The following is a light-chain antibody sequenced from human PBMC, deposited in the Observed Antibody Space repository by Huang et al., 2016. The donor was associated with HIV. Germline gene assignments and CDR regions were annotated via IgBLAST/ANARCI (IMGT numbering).Light chain of an antibody. J-gene: IGKJ3*01. Sequence: EIVLTQSPATLSLSPGESATLSCRASQSVTTYLAWYQQKPGQAPRLLIHNASNRATGIPGRFSGSGSVTDFTLAISSLEPEDFAVYYCQHRGSGPSFTFGPGTRVDIK. V-gene: IGKV3-11*01. CDR2: NAS. CDR3: QHRGSGPSFT. CDR1: QSVTTY.